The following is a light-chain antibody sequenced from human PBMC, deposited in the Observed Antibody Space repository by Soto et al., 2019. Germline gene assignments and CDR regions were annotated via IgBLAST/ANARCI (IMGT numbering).Light chain of an antibody. CDR3: AAWDDTLNGLV. CDR2: RAS. CDR1: SSNIGSNY. Sequence: QSVLTQPPSASGTPGQRVTISCSGSSSNIGSNYVYWYQQVPGTAPRLLMYRASQRPSGVPDRFSGSKSGTSASLAISGLRSEDEADYYCAAWDDTLNGLVFGGGTHLTVL. V-gene: IGLV1-47*01. J-gene: IGLJ2*01.